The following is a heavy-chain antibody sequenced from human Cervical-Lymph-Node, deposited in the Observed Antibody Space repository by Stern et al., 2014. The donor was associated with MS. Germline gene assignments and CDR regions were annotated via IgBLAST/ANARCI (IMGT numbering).Heavy chain of an antibody. CDR3: AKNKRDYGDYLSTDVLDI. CDR2: ISSSGRTI. Sequence: EVHLVESGGGLVQPGGSLRLSCAASGFIFSDYNMNWVRQAPGKGPEWLSFISSSGRTIYYADSVKGRFTISRDNANNLLYLQLSGLRAEDTALYYCAKNKRDYGDYLSTDVLDIWGQGTMVTVSS. J-gene: IGHJ3*02. V-gene: IGHV3-48*01. D-gene: IGHD4-17*01. CDR1: GFIFSDYN.